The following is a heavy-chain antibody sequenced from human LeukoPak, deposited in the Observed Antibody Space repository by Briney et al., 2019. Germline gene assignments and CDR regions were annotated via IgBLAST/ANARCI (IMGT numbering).Heavy chain of an antibody. CDR2: IYYSGST. CDR3: ARAHGDAGAFDI. D-gene: IGHD2-21*02. V-gene: IGHV4-31*03. Sequence: SETLSLTCTVSGGSISSGGYYWSWIRQHPGKGLAWIGYIYYSGSTYYNPSLKSRVTISVDTSKNQFSLKLSSVTAADTAVYYCARAHGDAGAFDILGQGTMVTVSS. J-gene: IGHJ3*02. CDR1: GGSISSGGYY.